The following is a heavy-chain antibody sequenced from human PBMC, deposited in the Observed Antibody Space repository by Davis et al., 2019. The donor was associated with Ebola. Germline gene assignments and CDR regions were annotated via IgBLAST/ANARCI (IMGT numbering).Heavy chain of an antibody. CDR3: ARDGSGWTYFDY. D-gene: IGHD6-19*01. Sequence: MPSEPLSHTCPVSGGSISSYYWSWIRQPPEKGLEWIGSIYYSGSTNYNPSLKSRVTISVDTSKNQFSLKLSSVTAADTAVYYCARDGSGWTYFDYWGQGTLVTVSS. V-gene: IGHV4-59*01. CDR2: IYYSGST. CDR1: GGSISSYY. J-gene: IGHJ4*02.